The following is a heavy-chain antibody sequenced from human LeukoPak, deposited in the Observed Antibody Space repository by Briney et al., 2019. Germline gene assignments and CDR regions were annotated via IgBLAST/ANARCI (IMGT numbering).Heavy chain of an antibody. V-gene: IGHV3-30*02. CDR1: GFTFSSYG. Sequence: GGSLRLSCAASGFTFSSYGMHWVRQAPGKGLEWVAFIRYDGSNKYYADSVKGRFTIFRDNSRTTLYLQMNSLRAEDTAVYFCAKDSDSAGWDFDYWGHGTLVTVSS. J-gene: IGHJ4*01. CDR3: AKDSDSAGWDFDY. D-gene: IGHD6-19*01. CDR2: IRYDGSNK.